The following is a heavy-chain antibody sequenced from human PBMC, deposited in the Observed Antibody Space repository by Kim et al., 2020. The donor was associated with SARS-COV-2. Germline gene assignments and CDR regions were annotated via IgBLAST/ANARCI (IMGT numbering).Heavy chain of an antibody. CDR3: AKARGGSWYSDYDYSGIDG. CDR1: GFTLTSSG. D-gene: IGHD6-13*01. V-gene: IGHV3-30*18. CDR2: ISFDGKSE. J-gene: IGHJ6*02. Sequence: GGSLRLSCAASGFTLTSSGMHWVRQAPGKGLEWVALISFDGKSEYYSDYVKGRLTISRDIPKNTLFLQMISLRVEDSGIEECAKARGGSWYSDYDYSGIDGCLHGTTVTVSS.